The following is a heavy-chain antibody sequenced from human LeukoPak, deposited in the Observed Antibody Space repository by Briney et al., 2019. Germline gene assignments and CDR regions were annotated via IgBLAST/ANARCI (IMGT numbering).Heavy chain of an antibody. V-gene: IGHV4-34*01. CDR2: INHSGST. J-gene: IGHJ6*02. CDR3: ARGAYDFWSGYYRLADYYYGMDV. CDR1: GGSFSGYY. Sequence: SETLSLTCAVYGGSFSGYYWSWIRQPPGKGLEWLGEINHSGSTNYNPSLKSRVTISVDTSKNQFSLKLSSVTAADTAVYYCARGAYDFWSGYYRLADYYYGMDVWGQGTTVTVSS. D-gene: IGHD3-3*01.